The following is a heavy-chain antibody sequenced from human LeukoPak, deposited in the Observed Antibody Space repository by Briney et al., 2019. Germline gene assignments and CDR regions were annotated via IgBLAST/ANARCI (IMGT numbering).Heavy chain of an antibody. D-gene: IGHD7-27*01. CDR3: AKRGNWGFFDY. CDR2: ISYRGST. Sequence: SETLSLTCTVSGDSFSSYYWNWIRQPPGKGLEWIGYISYRGSTNYHPSLKSRVTISLGTSKNQFSLKLASVTAADTAVYYCAKRGNWGFFDYWGQGTLVTVSS. V-gene: IGHV4-59*08. J-gene: IGHJ4*02. CDR1: GDSFSSYY.